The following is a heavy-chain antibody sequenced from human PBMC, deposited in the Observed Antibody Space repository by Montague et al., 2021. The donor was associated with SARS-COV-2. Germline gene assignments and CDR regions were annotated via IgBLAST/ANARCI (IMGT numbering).Heavy chain of an antibody. CDR3: ARGSMVRGGKVYYGVDV. CDR2: IYHSGST. CDR1: GGSISSGVYS. D-gene: IGHD3-10*01. V-gene: IGHV4-30-2*01. J-gene: IGHJ6*02. Sequence: TLSLTCAVSGGSISSGVYSWNWIRQPPGKGLEWIGYIYHSGSTXYNPSLKSRVTISLDSSKNQFSLNLTSVTAADTAVYYCARGSMVRGGKVYYGVDVWGQGTTVTVSS.